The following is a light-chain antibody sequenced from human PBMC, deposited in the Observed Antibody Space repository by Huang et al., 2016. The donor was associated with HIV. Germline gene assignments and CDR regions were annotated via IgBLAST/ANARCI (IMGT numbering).Light chain of an antibody. CDR1: QSVDTN. CDR2: GAS. CDR3: QQYNNWPPNT. V-gene: IGKV3-15*01. J-gene: IGKJ2*01. Sequence: EMVMTQSPATLSVSPGERATLSCRASQSVDTNVAWYQHKPGQAPRLLIHGASTRATGIPARFSGSVSGTEFTLTISTLQSEDFAFYYCQQYNNWPPNTFGPGTKLEIK.